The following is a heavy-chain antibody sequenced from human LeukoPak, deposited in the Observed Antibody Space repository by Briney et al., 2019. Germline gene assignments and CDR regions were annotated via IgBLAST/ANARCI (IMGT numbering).Heavy chain of an antibody. V-gene: IGHV1-2*04. CDR3: AHGRPLPYSSSWGYFDY. D-gene: IGHD6-6*01. CDR1: GYTFTGYY. Sequence: VASVKVSCKASGYTFTGYYMHWVRQAPGRGLEWMGWINPNSGGTNYAQKFQGWVTMTRDTSISTAYMELSRLRSDDTAVYYCAHGRPLPYSSSWGYFDYWGQGTLVTVSS. CDR2: INPNSGGT. J-gene: IGHJ4*02.